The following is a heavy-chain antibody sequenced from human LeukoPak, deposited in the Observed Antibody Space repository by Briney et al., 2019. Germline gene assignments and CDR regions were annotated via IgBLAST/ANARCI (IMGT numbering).Heavy chain of an antibody. CDR3: ARGPVLRFQPPHRKDYYYYGMDV. D-gene: IGHD3-3*01. V-gene: IGHV1-69*13. J-gene: IGHJ6*02. CDR1: GGTFSSYA. CDR2: IIPIFGTA. Sequence: SVTVSCKASGGTFSSYAISWVRQAPGQGLEWMGGIIPIFGTANYAQKFQGSITITADESTSTAYMELSSLRSEDTAVYYCARGPVLRFQPPHRKDYYYYGMDVWGQGTTVTVSS.